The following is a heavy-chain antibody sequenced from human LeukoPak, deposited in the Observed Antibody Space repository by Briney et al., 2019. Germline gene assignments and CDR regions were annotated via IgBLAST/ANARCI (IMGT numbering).Heavy chain of an antibody. Sequence: SETLSLTCTVSGGSISSYYWSWIRQHPGKGLEWIGYIYYSGSTYYNPSLKSRVTISVDTSKNQFSLKLSSVTAADTAVYYCARDKNFFSNWFDPWGQGTLVTVSS. J-gene: IGHJ5*02. CDR2: IYYSGST. CDR3: ARDKNFFSNWFDP. D-gene: IGHD5-24*01. CDR1: GGSISSYY. V-gene: IGHV4-59*06.